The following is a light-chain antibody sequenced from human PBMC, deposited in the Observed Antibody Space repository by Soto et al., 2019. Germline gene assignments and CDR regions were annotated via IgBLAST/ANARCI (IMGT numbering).Light chain of an antibody. CDR3: CSYAGSNSWV. V-gene: IGLV2-23*01. CDR1: SSDVGYSNL. Sequence: QSALTQPASMSESPGQSITISCTGTSSDVGYSNLVSWYQQHPGNAPKLILYEGNKRPSGVSNRFSGSKSGDTASLTISGLQAADEADYYCCSYAGSNSWVFGGGTKLTVL. J-gene: IGLJ3*02. CDR2: EGN.